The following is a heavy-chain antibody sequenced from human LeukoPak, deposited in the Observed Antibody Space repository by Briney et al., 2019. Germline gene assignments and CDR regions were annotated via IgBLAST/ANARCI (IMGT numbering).Heavy chain of an antibody. CDR2: IDYSGGST. Sequence: PGGSLRLSCKVTGFTLSSYEMSWIRQAPGKGLEWVSSIDYSGGSTYYADSVKGRFTVSRDNSKNTLYLQMNSLRAEDTAVYYCAKGPVVTFDIWGQGTMVTVSS. J-gene: IGHJ3*02. V-gene: IGHV3-23*01. CDR1: GFTLSSYE. CDR3: AKGPVVTFDI. D-gene: IGHD2-15*01.